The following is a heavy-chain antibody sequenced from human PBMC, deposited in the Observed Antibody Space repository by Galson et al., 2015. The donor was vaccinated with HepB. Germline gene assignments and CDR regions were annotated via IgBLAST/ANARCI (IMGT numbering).Heavy chain of an antibody. V-gene: IGHV1-58*01. J-gene: IGHJ6*02. CDR3: AAGSAAAGTSWYYGMDV. D-gene: IGHD6-13*01. CDR1: GFTFTSSA. CDR2: IVVGSGNT. Sequence: SVKVSCKASGFTFTSSAVQWVRQARGQRLEWIGRIVVGSGNTNYAQKFQERVTITRDMSTSTAYMELSSLRSEDTAVYYCAAGSAAAGTSWYYGMDVWGQGTTVTVSS.